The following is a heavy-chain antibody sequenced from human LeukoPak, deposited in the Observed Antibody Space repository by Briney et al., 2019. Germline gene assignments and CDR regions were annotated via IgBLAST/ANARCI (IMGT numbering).Heavy chain of an antibody. CDR3: ARESQGYSSSYYYYYYMDV. CDR1: GGSISSGSYY. CDR2: IYTSGST. D-gene: IGHD5-18*01. V-gene: IGHV4-61*02. J-gene: IGHJ6*03. Sequence: SETLSLTCTVSGGSISSGSYYWRWIRQPAGKGLEWIGRIYTSGSTNYNPSLKSRVTISVDTSKNQFSLKLSSVTAADTAVYYCARESQGYSSSYYYYYYMDVWGKGTTVTVSS.